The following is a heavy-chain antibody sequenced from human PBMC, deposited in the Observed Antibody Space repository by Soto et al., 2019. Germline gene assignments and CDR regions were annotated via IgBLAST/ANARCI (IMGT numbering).Heavy chain of an antibody. J-gene: IGHJ6*02. CDR1: GFSFRNYA. D-gene: IGHD3-3*01. Sequence: DEQLVESGGGSLQPGGSLRLSCAASGFSFRNYAMTWVRQSPGKGLEWVSLISSGGGTTNYADSVKGRFSISRDQSQTMLYLQMNGLRGEDTALYYCAKLKGGLGRFYGMDAWGQGTMVIVSS. V-gene: IGHV3-23*04. CDR2: ISSGGGTT. CDR3: AKLKGGLGRFYGMDA.